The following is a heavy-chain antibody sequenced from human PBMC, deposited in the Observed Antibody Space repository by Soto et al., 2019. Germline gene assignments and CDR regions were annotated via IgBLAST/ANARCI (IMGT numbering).Heavy chain of an antibody. D-gene: IGHD5-12*01. Sequence: GGSLRLSCAASGFTFSSYAMSWVRQAPGKGLEWVSAISGSGGSTYYADSVKGRFTISRDNSKNTLYLQMYSLRAEDTAVYYCAKLKRYSGYDLDLTGGYGMDVWGQGTTVTVSS. V-gene: IGHV3-23*01. CDR1: GFTFSSYA. CDR3: AKLKRYSGYDLDLTGGYGMDV. CDR2: ISGSGGST. J-gene: IGHJ6*02.